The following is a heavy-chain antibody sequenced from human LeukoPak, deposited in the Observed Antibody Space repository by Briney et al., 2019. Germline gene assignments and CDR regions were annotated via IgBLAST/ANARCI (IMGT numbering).Heavy chain of an antibody. CDR3: ARYDSRGSASTRFDY. Sequence: PSETLSLTCAVYGGSFSNYYWSWIRQPPGKGLEWIGRIYGTRSTSYNPSLMNRVTMSVDTSKNHFSLQLTSVTAADTAVYYCARYDSRGSASTRFDYWGQGILVTISS. CDR2: IYGTRST. CDR1: GGSFSNYY. V-gene: IGHV4-59*10. J-gene: IGHJ4*02. D-gene: IGHD6-19*01.